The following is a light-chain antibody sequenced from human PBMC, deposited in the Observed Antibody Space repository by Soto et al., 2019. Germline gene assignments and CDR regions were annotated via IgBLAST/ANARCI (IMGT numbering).Light chain of an antibody. Sequence: QSVLTQPASVSGSPGQSITISCSGTSSDVGGYSYVSWYQQYSGKAPKLMIYDVSNRPSGVSNRFSGSKSGNTASLTISGLQAEDEADYYCSSYTSSSTLVVFGGGTKLTVL. J-gene: IGLJ2*01. V-gene: IGLV2-14*01. CDR2: DVS. CDR3: SSYTSSSTLVV. CDR1: SSDVGGYSY.